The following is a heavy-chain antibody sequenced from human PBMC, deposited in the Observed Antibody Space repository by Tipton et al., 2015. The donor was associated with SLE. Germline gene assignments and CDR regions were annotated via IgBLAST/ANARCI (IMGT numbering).Heavy chain of an antibody. CDR1: GFIFSDYS. CDR2: ISSSSRYI. D-gene: IGHD3-10*01. J-gene: IGHJ5*02. Sequence: GSLRLSCAASGFIFSDYSMNWVRQAPGKGLEWVSSISSSSRYIYRAESLKGRFSISRDNAKNSLYLQMNSLRVEDTAVYFCAGDDYASGITWGQGTLVTVSS. V-gene: IGHV3-21*03. CDR3: AGDDYASGIT.